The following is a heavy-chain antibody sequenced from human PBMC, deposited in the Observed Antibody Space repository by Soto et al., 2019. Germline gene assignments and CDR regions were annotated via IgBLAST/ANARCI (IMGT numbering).Heavy chain of an antibody. CDR2: ISWNSGSI. CDR3: AKDRYGSGTLSDFQH. CDR1: GFTFDDYA. Sequence: GGSLRLSCAASGFTFDDYAMHWVRQAPGKGLEWVSGISWNSGSIGYADSVKGRFTISRDNAKNSLYLQMNSLRAEDTALYYCAKDRYGSGTLSDFQHWGQGTLVTVSS. D-gene: IGHD3-10*01. V-gene: IGHV3-9*01. J-gene: IGHJ1*01.